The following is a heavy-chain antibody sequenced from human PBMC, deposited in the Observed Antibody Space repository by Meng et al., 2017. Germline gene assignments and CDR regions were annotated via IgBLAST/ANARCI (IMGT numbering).Heavy chain of an antibody. CDR1: GLRVTEAW. CDR3: ATGAAATDH. CDR2: INSNSDGGTT. D-gene: IGHD6-13*01. V-gene: IGHV3-15*01. Sequence: GGVVRPGGSLSPSCVDSGLRVTEAWMSWVRQAPGKGLEWVGRINSNSDGGTTDYAAPVKGRFTISRDDSKNTLYLQMNSLITEDTAVYFCATGAAATDHWGQGTLVTVSS. J-gene: IGHJ4*02.